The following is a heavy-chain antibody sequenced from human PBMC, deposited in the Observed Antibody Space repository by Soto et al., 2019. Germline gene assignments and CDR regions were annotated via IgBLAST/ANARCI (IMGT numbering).Heavy chain of an antibody. D-gene: IGHD1-1*01. CDR2: INHSGST. CDR3: ARLKGAFFITTYNWFDP. Sequence: PSETLSLTFAVYGESFSGYYWSWIRQPPGKVLEWIGEINHSGSTNYNPSLKSRVTISVDTSKNQFSLHLRSVTAADTAVYYCARLKGAFFITTYNWFDPWGQGTQVTVSS. V-gene: IGHV4-34*01. CDR1: GESFSGYY. J-gene: IGHJ5*02.